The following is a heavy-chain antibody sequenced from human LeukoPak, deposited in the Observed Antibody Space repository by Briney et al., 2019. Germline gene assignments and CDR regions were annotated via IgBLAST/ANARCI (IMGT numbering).Heavy chain of an antibody. D-gene: IGHD4-17*01. CDR3: ARVVGYGDYPDY. CDR1: GYTFTSYY. J-gene: IGHJ4*02. Sequence: ASVKVSCKASGYTFTSYYMHWARQAPGQGLEWMGIINPSGGSTSYAQKFQGRVTMTRDMSTSTVYMELSSLRSEDTAVYYCARVVGYGDYPDYWGQGTLVTVSS. V-gene: IGHV1-46*01. CDR2: INPSGGST.